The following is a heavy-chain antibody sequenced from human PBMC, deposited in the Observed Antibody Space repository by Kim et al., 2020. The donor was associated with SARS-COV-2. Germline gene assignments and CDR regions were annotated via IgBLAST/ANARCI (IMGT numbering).Heavy chain of an antibody. CDR2: IYPGDSDT. D-gene: IGHD6-13*01. Sequence: GESLKISCKGSGYSFTSYWIGWVRQMPGKGLEWMGIIYPGDSDTRYSPSFQGQVTISADKSISTAYLQWSSLKASDTAMYYCARHKPGIAAAGTIDYWGQGTLVTVSS. V-gene: IGHV5-51*01. CDR1: GYSFTSYW. CDR3: ARHKPGIAAAGTIDY. J-gene: IGHJ4*02.